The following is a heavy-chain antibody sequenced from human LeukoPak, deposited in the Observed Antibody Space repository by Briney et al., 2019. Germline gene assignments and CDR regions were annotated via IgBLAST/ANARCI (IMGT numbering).Heavy chain of an antibody. CDR3: ARIRDGYNDAYDI. CDR1: GYTFTSYG. CDR2: ISAYNGNT. V-gene: IGHV1-18*01. D-gene: IGHD5-24*01. Sequence: ASVKVSCKASGYTFTSYGISWVRQAPGQGLEWMGWISAYNGNTNYAQKLQGRVTLTRDTSTSTVYMELSNLRSEDTAIYYCARIRDGYNDAYDIWGQGTVVTVPS. J-gene: IGHJ3*02.